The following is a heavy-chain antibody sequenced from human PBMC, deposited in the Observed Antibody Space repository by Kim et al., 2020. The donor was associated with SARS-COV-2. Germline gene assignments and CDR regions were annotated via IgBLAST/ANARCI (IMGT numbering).Heavy chain of an antibody. D-gene: IGHD6-13*01. Sequence: SETLSLTCTVSGGSISSSSYYWGWIRQPPGKGLEWIGSIYYSGSTYYNPSLKSRVTISVDTSKNQFSLKLSSVTAADTAVYYCARVGADDPRAAAGRYNWFDPWGQGTLVTVSS. CDR2: IYYSGST. CDR1: GGSISSSSYY. CDR3: ARVGADDPRAAAGRYNWFDP. V-gene: IGHV4-39*07. J-gene: IGHJ5*02.